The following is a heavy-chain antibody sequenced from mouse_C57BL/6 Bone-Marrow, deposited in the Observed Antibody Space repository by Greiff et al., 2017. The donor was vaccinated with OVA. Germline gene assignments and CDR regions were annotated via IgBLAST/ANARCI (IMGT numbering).Heavy chain of an antibody. J-gene: IGHJ3*01. CDR1: GYTFTSYG. V-gene: IGHV1-81*01. Sequence: QVQLQQSGAELARPGASVKLSCKASGYTFTSYGISWVKQRTGQGLEWIGEIDPRSGNTYYNEKFKGKATLTADKSSSTAYMELRSLTSEDSAVYVCASERDWGTCFAYWGQGTLVTVSA. CDR2: IDPRSGNT. CDR3: ASERDWGTCFAY. D-gene: IGHD4-1*01.